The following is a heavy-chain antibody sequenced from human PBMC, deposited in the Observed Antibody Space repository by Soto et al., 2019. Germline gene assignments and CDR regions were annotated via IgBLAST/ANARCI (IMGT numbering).Heavy chain of an antibody. CDR2: ISGSGGST. CDR1: GFTFRSYA. Sequence: GGSLRLSCAASGFTFRSYAMSWVRQVPGKGLEWVSGISGSGGSTYYADSVKGRFTISRDNAKNSLYLQMNSLRAEDTAVYYCAREGQGMDVWGKGTTVTVSS. V-gene: IGHV3-23*01. J-gene: IGHJ6*03. CDR3: AREGQGMDV.